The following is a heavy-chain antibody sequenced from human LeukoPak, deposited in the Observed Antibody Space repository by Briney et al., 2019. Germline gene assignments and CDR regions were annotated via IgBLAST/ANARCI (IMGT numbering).Heavy chain of an antibody. D-gene: IGHD3-3*01. CDR3: ARRSYRNYDFWSGGWFDP. V-gene: IGHV4-34*01. Sequence: SETLSLTCAVYGGSFSGYFWSWIRQTPGKGLEWIGEINHTGNINYNPSLKSRVTISVDTSKKQFSLSLNSVTAADTALYYCARRSYRNYDFWSGGWFDPWGQGTLVTVSS. J-gene: IGHJ5*02. CDR2: INHTGNI. CDR1: GGSFSGYF.